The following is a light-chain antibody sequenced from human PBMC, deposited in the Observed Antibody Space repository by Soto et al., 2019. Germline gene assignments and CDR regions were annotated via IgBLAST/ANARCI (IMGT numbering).Light chain of an antibody. J-gene: IGKJ2*01. CDR3: QQYNNWNT. Sequence: EIVMTQSPATQSVSPGERASLSCRASQSVSSNLAWYQQKPGQAPRLLIYGASTRATGIPARFSGSGSGTEFTLTISSLQSEDFAVYYCQQYNNWNTFGQGTKLEIK. CDR1: QSVSSN. V-gene: IGKV3-15*01. CDR2: GAS.